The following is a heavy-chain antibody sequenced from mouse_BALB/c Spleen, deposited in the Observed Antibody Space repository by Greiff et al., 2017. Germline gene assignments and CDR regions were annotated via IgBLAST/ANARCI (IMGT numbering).Heavy chain of an antibody. D-gene: IGHD2-14*01. J-gene: IGHJ3*01. CDR2: IWSGGST. V-gene: IGHV2-2*02. CDR1: GFSLTSYG. CDR3: ARGDRYDSWFAY. Sequence: VQLQQSGPGLVQPSQSLSITCTVSGFSLTSYGVHWVRQSPGKGLEWLGVIWSGGSTDYNAAFISRLSISKDNSKSQVFFKMNSLQANDTAIYYCARGDRYDSWFAYWGQGTLVTVSA.